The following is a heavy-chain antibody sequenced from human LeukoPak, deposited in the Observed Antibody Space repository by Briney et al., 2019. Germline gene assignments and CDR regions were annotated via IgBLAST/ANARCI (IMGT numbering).Heavy chain of an antibody. CDR3: AKAATIIAAGTDY. Sequence: GGSLRLSCAASGFPFSSFAMFWVRQAPGKGLEWVSAISDGGGSTYYADSVKGRFAISRDNSKNTLYLQMSSLRAEDTAVYYCAKAATIIAAGTDYWGQGTLVTVSS. CDR2: ISDGGGST. D-gene: IGHD6-13*01. J-gene: IGHJ4*02. V-gene: IGHV3-23*01. CDR1: GFPFSSFA.